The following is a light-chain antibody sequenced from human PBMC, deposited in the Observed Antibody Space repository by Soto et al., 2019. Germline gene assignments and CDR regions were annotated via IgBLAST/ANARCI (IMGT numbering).Light chain of an antibody. Sequence: QSVLTQPPSVFAAPGETVTISCSGSSSNIGNNYVSWFQQFPGTAPKLLIYDNKRPSGIPDRFSGSKSGTSATLGITGLQTGDEADYYCGTWDSSLSGLVFGGGTKLTVL. V-gene: IGLV1-51*01. CDR1: SSNIGNNY. CDR2: DN. J-gene: IGLJ2*01. CDR3: GTWDSSLSGLV.